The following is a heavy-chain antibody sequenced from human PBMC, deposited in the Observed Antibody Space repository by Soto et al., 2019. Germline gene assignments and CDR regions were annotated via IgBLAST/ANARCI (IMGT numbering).Heavy chain of an antibody. CDR1: TASMDSGYW. CDR2: IYHSGAT. V-gene: IGHV4-4*02. Sequence: QVHLQESGPGLVRPSGTLSLTCAVSTASMDSGYWWTWVRQPPGKGLEWIGEIYHSGATNYNPSLKSRVTISIDKSKMQFYLKLASVTAADTAVYFCTAWGGLSLPGLTWGLGTLVTVSS. J-gene: IGHJ4*02. D-gene: IGHD3-16*01. CDR3: TAWGGLSLPGLT.